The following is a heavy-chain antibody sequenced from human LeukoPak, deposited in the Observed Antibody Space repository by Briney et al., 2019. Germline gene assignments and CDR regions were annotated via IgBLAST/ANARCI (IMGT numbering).Heavy chain of an antibody. J-gene: IGHJ4*02. CDR1: GGTFSSYA. CDR3: ATQKFGVVKGYFDY. CDR2: IIPIFGTA. Sequence: SVKVSCKASGGTFSSYAISWVRQAPGQGLEWMGRIIPIFGTANYAQKFQGRVTITTDESTSTAYMELSSLRSEDTAVYYCATQKFGVVKGYFDYWGQGTLVTVSS. V-gene: IGHV1-69*05. D-gene: IGHD3-3*01.